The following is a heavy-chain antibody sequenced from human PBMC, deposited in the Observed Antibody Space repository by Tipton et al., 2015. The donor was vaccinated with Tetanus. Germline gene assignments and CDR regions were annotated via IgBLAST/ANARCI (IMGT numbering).Heavy chain of an antibody. D-gene: IGHD2-8*01. CDR2: IYPGDSDT. Sequence: VQLVQSGGEVKKPGESLKISCKGSGYIFNNYWIGWVRQKPGKGLEWMGIIYPGDSDTRYSPSFQGQVTISVDKSTNTAYLQWSSLKASDTSMFYGARAHCTDGVCNFDFWGQGALVTVAS. V-gene: IGHV5-51*01. CDR1: GYIFNNYW. J-gene: IGHJ4*02. CDR3: ARAHCTDGVCNFDF.